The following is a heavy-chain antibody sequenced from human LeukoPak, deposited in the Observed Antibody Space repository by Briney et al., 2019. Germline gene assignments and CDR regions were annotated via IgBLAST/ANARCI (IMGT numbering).Heavy chain of an antibody. CDR1: GYTFTSYY. J-gene: IGHJ4*02. Sequence: ASVKVSCKASGYTFTSYYMHWVRQAPGQGLEWMGIINPSGGSTSYAQKFQGRVTMTRDTSTSTVYMELSSLRSEDTAMYYCARSQYSYGSSSPLGDHWGQGTLVTVSS. D-gene: IGHD5-18*01. CDR2: INPSGGST. V-gene: IGHV1-46*01. CDR3: ARSQYSYGSSSPLGDH.